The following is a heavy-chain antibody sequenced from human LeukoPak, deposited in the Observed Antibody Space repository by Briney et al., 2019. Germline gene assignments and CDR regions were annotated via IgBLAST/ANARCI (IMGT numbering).Heavy chain of an antibody. CDR1: GFTFSSYW. V-gene: IGHV3-74*01. CDR3: ARDGGGYYFDY. Sequence: PGGSLRLSCAASGFTFSSYWMHWVRQAPGKGLVRVSCIKSDGSSTRYADSVKGRFSISRDNAKNTLYLQMNSLRGEDTAVYYCARDGGGYYFDYWGQGSLVTVSS. CDR2: IKSDGSST. J-gene: IGHJ4*02. D-gene: IGHD3-10*01.